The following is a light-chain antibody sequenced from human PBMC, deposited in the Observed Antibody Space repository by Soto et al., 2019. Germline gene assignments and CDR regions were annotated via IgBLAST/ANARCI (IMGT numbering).Light chain of an antibody. Sequence: DIRMTQSPSSLSASVGDRVTIICRASQSVSTRLAWYQQKPGKAPKVLIYDASSWAGGVPSRFTGSGSGTEFTLTINSLQPDDFATYYCQQYSVYWSFGQGTKVEIK. J-gene: IGKJ1*01. CDR2: DAS. CDR3: QQYSVYWS. CDR1: QSVSTR. V-gene: IGKV1-5*02.